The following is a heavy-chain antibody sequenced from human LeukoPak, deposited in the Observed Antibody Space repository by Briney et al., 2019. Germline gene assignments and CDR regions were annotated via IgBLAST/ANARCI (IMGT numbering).Heavy chain of an antibody. V-gene: IGHV3-9*01. D-gene: IGHD4/OR15-4a*01. Sequence: GWSLRLSCAASGFTFDDYAMHWVRQAPGKDLDWVSGISWNSGSIGYADSVKGRFTISRENAKNSLYLQMNSLRAEDTALYYCAKASQVTMDPMDVWGKGTTVTVSS. CDR2: ISWNSGSI. J-gene: IGHJ6*03. CDR3: AKASQVTMDPMDV. CDR1: GFTFDDYA.